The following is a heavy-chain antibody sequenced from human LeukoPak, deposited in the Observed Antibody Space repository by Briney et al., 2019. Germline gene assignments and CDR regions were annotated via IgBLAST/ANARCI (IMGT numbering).Heavy chain of an antibody. CDR3: TRDLVLRV. Sequence: GGSLRLSCTASGFTFGDYAMSWFRQAPGKGLEWVGFIRSKAYGGTTECAASVKGRFTISRDDSKSIAYLQMNSLKTEDTAVYYCTRDLVLRVWGQGTLATVSS. CDR2: IRSKAYGGTT. J-gene: IGHJ4*02. V-gene: IGHV3-49*03. CDR1: GFTFGDYA. D-gene: IGHD3-16*01.